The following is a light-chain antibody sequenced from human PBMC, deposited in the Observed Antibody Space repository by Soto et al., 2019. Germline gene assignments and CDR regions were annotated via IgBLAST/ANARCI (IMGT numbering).Light chain of an antibody. CDR3: AAWDDSLNALYV. Sequence: QLVLTQPPSVSEAPRQRVTISCSGSSSNIGNNAVNWYQQLPGKAPKLLIYYDDLLPSGVSDRFSGSKSGTSASLAISGLQSEDEADYYCAAWDDSLNALYVFGTGTKLTVL. CDR2: YDD. V-gene: IGLV1-36*01. CDR1: SSNIGNNA. J-gene: IGLJ1*01.